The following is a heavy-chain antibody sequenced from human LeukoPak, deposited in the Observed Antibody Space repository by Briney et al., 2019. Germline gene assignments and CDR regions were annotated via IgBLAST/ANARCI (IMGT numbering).Heavy chain of an antibody. V-gene: IGHV3-21*01. CDR3: ARAANLGWGIVVVTAIYDY. Sequence: GGSLRLSCAASGFTFSSYSMNWVRQAPGKGLEWVSSISTRSSYIYYADSVKGRFTISRDNAKNSVYLHMDSLRAEDTAVYYCARAANLGWGIVVVTAIYDYWGQGTLVTVSS. J-gene: IGHJ4*02. D-gene: IGHD2-21*02. CDR1: GFTFSSYS. CDR2: ISTRSSYI.